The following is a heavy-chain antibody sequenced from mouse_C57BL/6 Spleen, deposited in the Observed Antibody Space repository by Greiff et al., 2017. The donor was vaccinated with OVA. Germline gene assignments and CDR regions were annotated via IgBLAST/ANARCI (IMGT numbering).Heavy chain of an antibody. Sequence: VQLQQPGAELVKPGASVKLSCKASGYTFTSYWMHWVKQRPGQGLEWIGMIHTNSGSTNYNEKFKRKATLTVDKSSSTAYMQLSSLTSEDSAVSYCAIERGTAQASFDYWGQGTTLTVSS. CDR3: AIERGTAQASFDY. CDR2: IHTNSGST. V-gene: IGHV1-64*01. CDR1: GYTFTSYW. J-gene: IGHJ2*01. D-gene: IGHD3-2*02.